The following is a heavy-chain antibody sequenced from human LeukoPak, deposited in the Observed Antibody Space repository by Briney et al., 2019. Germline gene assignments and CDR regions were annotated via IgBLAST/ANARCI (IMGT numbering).Heavy chain of an antibody. CDR3: ARDSNSYGRTSSAYYYYMDV. CDR1: GGSISSSSYY. J-gene: IGHJ6*03. V-gene: IGHV4-39*07. Sequence: SETLSLTCTVSGGSISSSSYYWGRIRQPPGKGLEWIGSIYYSGSTYYNPSLKSRVTISVDTSKNQFSLKLSSVTAADTAVYYCARDSNSYGRTSSAYYYYMDVWGKGTTVTVSS. D-gene: IGHD5-18*01. CDR2: IYYSGST.